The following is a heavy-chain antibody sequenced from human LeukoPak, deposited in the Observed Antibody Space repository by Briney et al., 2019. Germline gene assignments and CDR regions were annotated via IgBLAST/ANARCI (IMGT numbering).Heavy chain of an antibody. Sequence: PGRSLRLSCEASGFTFSSYWMHWVRQAPGKGLVWVSHINTDGSSTTYADSVKGRFTISRDNAKNTLYLQMNSLRADDTAVYYCAKGSDARLDYWGQGTLVTVSS. CDR2: INTDGSST. V-gene: IGHV3-74*01. CDR3: AKGSDARLDY. CDR1: GFTFSSYW. J-gene: IGHJ4*02.